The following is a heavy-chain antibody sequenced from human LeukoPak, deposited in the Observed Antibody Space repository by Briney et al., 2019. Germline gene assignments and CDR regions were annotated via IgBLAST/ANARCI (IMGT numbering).Heavy chain of an antibody. V-gene: IGHV4-59*01. J-gene: IGHJ6*03. CDR1: GGSINSYY. D-gene: IGHD2-15*01. CDR3: ARDSIEGSLPYYMDV. Sequence: SETLSLTCTVSGGSINSYYWSWIRQPPGKGLEWIGYIYYSGSTNYNPSLKSRVTISVDTSKNQFSLKLSSVTAADTAVYYCARDSIEGSLPYYMDVWGKGTTVTVSS. CDR2: IYYSGST.